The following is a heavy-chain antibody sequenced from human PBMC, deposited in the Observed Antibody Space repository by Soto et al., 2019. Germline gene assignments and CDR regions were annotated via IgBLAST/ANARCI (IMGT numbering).Heavy chain of an antibody. CDR1: GYTFTSYH. D-gene: IGHD3-22*01. CDR3: ARVWDYYDSSHRARDNYFDY. V-gene: IGHV1-46*01. Sequence: ASVKVSCKASGYTFTSYHMHWVRQAPGQGLEWMGIINPSGGSTSYAQKFQGRVTMTRDTSTSTVYMELSSLRSEDTAVYYCARVWDYYDSSHRARDNYFDYWGKGPLVTVPS. CDR2: INPSGGST. J-gene: IGHJ4*02.